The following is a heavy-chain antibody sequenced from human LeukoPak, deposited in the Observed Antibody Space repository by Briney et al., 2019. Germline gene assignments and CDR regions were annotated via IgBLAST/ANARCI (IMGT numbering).Heavy chain of an antibody. Sequence: ASVKVSCKASGYTFTSYDINWVRQATGQGLEWMGWMNSNSGNTGYAQKFQGRVTITRNTSISTAYMELSSLRSEDTAVYYCARRGVDCSGGSCYSSYYYYYYMDVWGKGTTVTVSS. V-gene: IGHV1-8*03. J-gene: IGHJ6*03. CDR2: MNSNSGNT. D-gene: IGHD2-15*01. CDR1: GYTFTSYD. CDR3: ARRGVDCSGGSCYSSYYYYYYMDV.